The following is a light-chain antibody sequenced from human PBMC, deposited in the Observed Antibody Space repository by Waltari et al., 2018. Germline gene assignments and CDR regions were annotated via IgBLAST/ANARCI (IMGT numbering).Light chain of an antibody. V-gene: IGLV1-51*01. J-gene: IGLJ2*01. CDR2: ENN. Sequence: QSVLTQPPSVSAAPGQKVTISCSGSSPNIGNNYVSWYHHFPGTAPKLLIYENNKRPSGTPDRFSGSKSGTSATLDIHGLQTGDEANYYCGTWDSSLSVGVLGGGTKVTVL. CDR1: SPNIGNNY. CDR3: GTWDSSLSVGV.